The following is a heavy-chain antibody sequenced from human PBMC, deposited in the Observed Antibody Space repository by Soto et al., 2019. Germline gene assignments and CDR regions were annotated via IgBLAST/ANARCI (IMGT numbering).Heavy chain of an antibody. V-gene: IGHV4-59*01. CDR2: IYDSGSP. D-gene: IGHD3-9*01. CDR1: GGSISVYY. Sequence: KPSETLSLTCTISGGSISVYYWSWIRQSPGQGLEWIGYIYDSGSPYYNPSLKTRVTISADTSKSQISLKLTSATAADTAVYFCARGVGSSPPRYWGRGTLVTVSS. J-gene: IGHJ4*02. CDR3: ARGVGSSPPRY.